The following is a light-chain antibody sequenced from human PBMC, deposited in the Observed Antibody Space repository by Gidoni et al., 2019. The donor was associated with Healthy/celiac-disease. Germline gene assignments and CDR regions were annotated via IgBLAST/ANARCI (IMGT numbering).Light chain of an antibody. CDR1: QGISNW. V-gene: IGKV1-12*01. CDR3: QQANSSPFT. CDR2: AAY. J-gene: IGKJ3*01. Sequence: DIQMTQSPSSVSASVGDRVTITCRASQGISNWLAWYQQKPGKAPKLLLYAAYSLQSGVASRFSGSGSGTDFTLTISIVQPEDLATYHCQQANSSPFTFGPGTKVEIK.